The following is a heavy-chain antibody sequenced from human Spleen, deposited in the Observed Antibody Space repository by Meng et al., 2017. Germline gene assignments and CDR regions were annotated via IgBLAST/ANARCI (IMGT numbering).Heavy chain of an antibody. Sequence: GESLKISCAASGFTVSSNYMSWVRQAPGKGLEWVSVIYSGGSTYYADSVKGRFTISRDNSKNSLYRQMNSLRAEDTALYYCAKSGAGYYFAYYFDYWGQGTLVTVSS. V-gene: IGHV3-53*05. CDR1: GFTVSSNY. CDR3: AKSGAGYYFAYYFDY. CDR2: IYSGGST. D-gene: IGHD3-22*01. J-gene: IGHJ4*02.